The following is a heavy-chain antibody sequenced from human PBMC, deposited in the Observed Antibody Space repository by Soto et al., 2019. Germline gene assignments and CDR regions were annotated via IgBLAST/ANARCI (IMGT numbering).Heavy chain of an antibody. V-gene: IGHV3-11*06. CDR1: GLTFSDSS. CDR2: ISSGTSYT. CDR3: ARSVVSSTRFDP. J-gene: IGHJ5*02. Sequence: GGSLRLSCSASGLTFSDSSMNWIRQAPGKGLEWVSYISSGTSYTNYADSVKGRFTISRDNAKNSLFLHMNSLRDEDAAVYYCARSVVSSTRFDPWGQGTLVTVSS. D-gene: IGHD6-13*01.